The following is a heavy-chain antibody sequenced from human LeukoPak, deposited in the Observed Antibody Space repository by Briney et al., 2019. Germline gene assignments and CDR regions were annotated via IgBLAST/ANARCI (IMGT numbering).Heavy chain of an antibody. D-gene: IGHD4-17*01. J-gene: IGHJ4*02. CDR2: IWYDGSNK. CDR1: GFTFSSYG. Sequence: GSLRLSCAASGFTFSSYGMHWVRQAPGKGLEWVAVIWYDGSNKYYADSVKGRFTISRDNSKNTLYLQMNSLRAEDTAVYYCARDRDYGDYLDYWGQGTLVTVSS. V-gene: IGHV3-33*01. CDR3: ARDRDYGDYLDY.